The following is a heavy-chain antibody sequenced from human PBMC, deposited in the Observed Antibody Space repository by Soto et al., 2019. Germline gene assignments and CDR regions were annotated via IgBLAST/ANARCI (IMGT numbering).Heavy chain of an antibody. CDR3: SRSLNS. J-gene: IGHJ4*02. CDR2: INQDGSKK. V-gene: IGHV3-7*01. CDR1: GFTFSTYW. Sequence: EVQLMESGGGLVQPRGSLRLSCAASGFTFSTYWMDWVRQTPGKGLEWVANINQDGSKKNYVDSVKGRFTISRDNAKNSLYLQMSSLTAEDSALYYCSRSLNSWGQGTLVTVSS.